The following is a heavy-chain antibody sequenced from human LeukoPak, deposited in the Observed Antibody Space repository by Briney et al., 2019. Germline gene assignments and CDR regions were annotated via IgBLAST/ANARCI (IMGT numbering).Heavy chain of an antibody. Sequence: PSETLSLTCAVSGGSISSSNWWSRVRQPPGKGLEWIGEIYHSGSTNYNPSLKSRVTISVDKSKNQFSLKLSSVTAADTAVYYCARVRRRSGYYFDYWGQGTLVTVSS. CDR1: GGSISSSNW. CDR3: ARVRRRSGYYFDY. D-gene: IGHD3-10*01. CDR2: IYHSGST. V-gene: IGHV4-4*02. J-gene: IGHJ4*02.